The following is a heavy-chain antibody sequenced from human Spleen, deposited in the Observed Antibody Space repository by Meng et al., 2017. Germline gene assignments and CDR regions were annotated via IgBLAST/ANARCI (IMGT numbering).Heavy chain of an antibody. CDR3: ARAGEAIAVAKNYYFDY. D-gene: IGHD6-19*01. CDR2: INAVFGTT. Sequence: SVKVSCKALGGIFSNYVIGWVRQAPGQGLEWMGGINAVFGTTNYAQKFHNRVTITTDESTSTAYMELSSLRSEDTAVYYCARAGEAIAVAKNYYFDYWGQGTLVTVSS. V-gene: IGHV1-69*05. J-gene: IGHJ4*02. CDR1: GGIFSNYV.